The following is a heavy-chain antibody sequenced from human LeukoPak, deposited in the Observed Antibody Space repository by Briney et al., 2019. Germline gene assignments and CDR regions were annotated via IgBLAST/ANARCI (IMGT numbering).Heavy chain of an antibody. Sequence: ASVKVSCKASGYTFTSYDINWVRQASGQALEWMGWMKPKSGETGYAQKFQGRITMTRDTSTSTAYMELSSLTSEDTAVYYCARMDRLTTPMPNWFDPWGQGTLVTVSS. V-gene: IGHV1-8*01. CDR3: ARMDRLTTPMPNWFDP. CDR1: GYTFTSYD. D-gene: IGHD4-11*01. CDR2: MKPKSGET. J-gene: IGHJ5*02.